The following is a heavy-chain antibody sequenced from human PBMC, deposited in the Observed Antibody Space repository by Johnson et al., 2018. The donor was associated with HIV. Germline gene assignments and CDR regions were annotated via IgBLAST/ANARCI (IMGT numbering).Heavy chain of an antibody. CDR1: GLTFSSYG. D-gene: IGHD6-6*01. Sequence: QVQLVESGGGLIQPGGSLRLSCAASGLTFSSYGIHWVRQAPGKGLEWVAAISYDGSNKYYADSVKGRFTISRDNSRNTIYLQMNILRPEDTAVYYCASGVTARAPVFMWGQGTMVTVSS. J-gene: IGHJ3*02. V-gene: IGHV3-30*04. CDR2: ISYDGSNK. CDR3: ASGVTARAPVFM.